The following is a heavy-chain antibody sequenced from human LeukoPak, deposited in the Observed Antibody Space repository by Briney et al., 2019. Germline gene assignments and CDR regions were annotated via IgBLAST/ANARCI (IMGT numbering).Heavy chain of an antibody. CDR1: GFTYTHYS. CDR3: AKTTTGYTSGRYPGWPVDY. J-gene: IGHJ4*02. D-gene: IGHD6-19*01. V-gene: IGHV3-23*01. CDR2: LGRTGEYK. Sequence: PGGSLSLSCSASGFTYTHYSVSWVRQVPGKGLEWVPGLGRTGEYKYYTDSVKGQFTISRDNSKNTVYVQMNSLRLEDTAVYYCAKTTTGYTSGRYPGWPVDYWGQGTLVTVSS.